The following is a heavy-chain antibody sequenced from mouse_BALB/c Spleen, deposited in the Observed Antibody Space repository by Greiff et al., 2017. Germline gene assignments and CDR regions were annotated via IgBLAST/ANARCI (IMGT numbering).Heavy chain of an antibody. D-gene: IGHD1-1*01. Sequence: QVQLQQSGAELVRPGASVTLSCKASGYTFTDYEMHWVKQTPVHGLEWIGAIDPETGGTAYNQKFKGKATLTADKSSSTAYMELRSLTSEDSAVYYCTRRVTTVVAEAMDYWGQGTSVTVSS. CDR1: GYTFTDYE. CDR3: TRRVTTVVAEAMDY. V-gene: IGHV1-15*01. CDR2: IDPETGGT. J-gene: IGHJ4*01.